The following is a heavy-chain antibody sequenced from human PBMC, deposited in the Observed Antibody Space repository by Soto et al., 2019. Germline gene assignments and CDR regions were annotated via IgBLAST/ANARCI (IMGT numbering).Heavy chain of an antibody. CDR1: GGSVSTSSHY. V-gene: IGHV4-39*01. CDR2: IYYSGNT. D-gene: IGHD2-2*01. Sequence: QLQLQESGPGLVRPSETLSLTCTVSGGSVSTSSHYWGWIRQPPGKGLEWIGSIYYSGNTYYNPSLKSRVTMFVDSSKNQFSLKLSSVTAADTGVYFCASGSVLVVEDAIRGDYYGMDVWGQGTTVTTSS. J-gene: IGHJ6*02. CDR3: ASGSVLVVEDAIRGDYYGMDV.